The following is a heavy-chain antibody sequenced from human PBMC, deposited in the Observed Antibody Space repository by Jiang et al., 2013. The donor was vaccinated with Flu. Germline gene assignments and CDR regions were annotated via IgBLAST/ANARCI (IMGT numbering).Heavy chain of an antibody. Sequence: GPGLLKPSETLSLTCTVSGASTSSYYWSWIRQPPGKGLEYIGYISYGGSTNYISSLKSRVAISVDTSKNQFSLKLSSVTAADTAVYYCARVLWGTYGDSTYPYYMDVWGKGTTVTVSS. J-gene: IGHJ6*03. CDR1: GASTSSYY. CDR2: ISYGGST. V-gene: IGHV4-59*01. D-gene: IGHD4-17*01. CDR3: ARVLWGTYGDSTYPYYMDV.